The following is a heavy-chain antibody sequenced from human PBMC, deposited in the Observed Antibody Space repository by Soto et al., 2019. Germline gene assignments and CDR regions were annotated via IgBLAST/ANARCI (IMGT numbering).Heavy chain of an antibody. CDR3: ARASDRGLRPHDF. D-gene: IGHD2-15*01. Sequence: EVQLVESGGGLVKPGGSLRLSCAASGFTFNTYSMIWVRRAPGKGLEWVSFISSWRNYIYYADSVKGRFTISRDNAKNLLSLKMNSLRAEDTAVYYCARASDRGLRPHDFWGQGTRVTVSS. CDR1: GFTFNTYS. V-gene: IGHV3-21*01. CDR2: ISSWRNYI. J-gene: IGHJ4*02.